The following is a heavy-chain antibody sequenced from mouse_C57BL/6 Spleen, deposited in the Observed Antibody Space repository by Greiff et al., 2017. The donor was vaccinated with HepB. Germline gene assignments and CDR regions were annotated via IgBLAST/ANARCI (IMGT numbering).Heavy chain of an antibody. V-gene: IGHV1-22*01. CDR1: GYTFTDYN. CDR3: ARWAFYDYYAMDY. CDR2: INPNNGGT. Sequence: EVQLQQSGPELVKPGASVKMSCKASGYTFTDYNMHWVKQSHGKSLEWIGYINPNNGGTSYNQKFKGKATLTVNKSSSTTYMELRSLTSEDSAFYYCARWAFYDYYAMDYWGQGTSVTVSS. D-gene: IGHD2-3*01. J-gene: IGHJ4*01.